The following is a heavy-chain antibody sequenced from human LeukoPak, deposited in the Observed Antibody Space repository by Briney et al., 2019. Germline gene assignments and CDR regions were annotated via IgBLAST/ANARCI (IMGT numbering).Heavy chain of an antibody. CDR2: INPSGGGT. Sequence: ASVKVSCKTFGYTFINYYMHWVRQAPGLGLEWMGIINPSGGGTNYAQKFQGRVSMTWDTSTNTAFMELSSLTSEDTAVYYCVRVSSWVSAAFDFWGQGTLVTVSS. CDR3: VRVSSWVSAAFDF. CDR1: GYTFINYY. J-gene: IGHJ4*02. V-gene: IGHV1-46*01. D-gene: IGHD1-26*01.